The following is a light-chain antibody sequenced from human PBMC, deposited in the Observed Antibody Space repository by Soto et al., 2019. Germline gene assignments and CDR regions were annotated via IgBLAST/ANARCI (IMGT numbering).Light chain of an antibody. J-gene: IGKJ4*01. CDR2: EAS. Sequence: DIQMTQSPSTLSASVGDRVTITCRASQSIRSRLAWYQQKPGEAPKLLIYEASSLESGVPSRFSGRGSGTEFTLTITSLQPDDSATYYCQQCHSYSLTFGGGTKVEIK. V-gene: IGKV1-5*03. CDR3: QQCHSYSLT. CDR1: QSIRSR.